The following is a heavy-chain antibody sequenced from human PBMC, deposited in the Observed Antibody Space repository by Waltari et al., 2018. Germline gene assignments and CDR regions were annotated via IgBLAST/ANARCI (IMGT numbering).Heavy chain of an antibody. V-gene: IGHV1-2*02. CDR3: ARGSYSSGWYS. Sequence: QVQLVQSGAEVKKPGASVKVSCKATGYTFTGYYMYWVRQAPGQGLEWRGWINTNSGGTNYAPKFQGRVTMTRDTSIRTAYMELSRLRSDDTAVYYCARGSYSSGWYSWGQGTLVTVSS. CDR1: GYTFTGYY. D-gene: IGHD6-19*01. J-gene: IGHJ4*02. CDR2: INTNSGGT.